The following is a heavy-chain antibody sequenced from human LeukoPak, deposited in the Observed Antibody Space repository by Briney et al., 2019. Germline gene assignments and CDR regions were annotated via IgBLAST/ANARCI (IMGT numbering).Heavy chain of an antibody. J-gene: IGHJ3*02. V-gene: IGHV2-5*01. Sequence: SGPTLVKPTQTLTLTCTFSEFSLSTTGVGVGWIRQPPGKALEWLALIYWNDDKRYSPSLKSRLTITKDTSKNQVVLTMTNMDPVDTATYYCAHSGTVTTPHDAFDMWGQGTMVTVSS. CDR3: AHSGTVTTPHDAFDM. CDR1: EFSLSTTGVG. CDR2: IYWNDDK. D-gene: IGHD4-17*01.